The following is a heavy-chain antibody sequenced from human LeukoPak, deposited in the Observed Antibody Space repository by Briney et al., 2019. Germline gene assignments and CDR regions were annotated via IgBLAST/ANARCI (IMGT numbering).Heavy chain of an antibody. J-gene: IGHJ3*02. D-gene: IGHD5-24*01. V-gene: IGHV4-34*01. CDR3: VRVQADGHSDI. Sequence: SETLSLTCAVYGGSFSGYYWTWIRQPPGKGLEWIGDVNLGGSTNYTPSLKSRVTISVDTSKNQFSLKLSSVTAADTAVYYCVRVQADGHSDIWGQGTLVTVSS. CDR2: VNLGGST. CDR1: GGSFSGYY.